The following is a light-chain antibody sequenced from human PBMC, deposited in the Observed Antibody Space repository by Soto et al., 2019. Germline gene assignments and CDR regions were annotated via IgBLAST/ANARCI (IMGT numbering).Light chain of an antibody. Sequence: EVVLTQSPGTLSLSPGERATLSCRASQSVSSSYLACYQQKPGQPPTLLIYGASSRATGIPDRFSGSGSGTEFTLTISRLEPEDFAVHYCQPYGSSPQIPSAQRTRPAI. J-gene: IGKJ5*01. V-gene: IGKV3-20*01. CDR2: GAS. CDR3: QPYGSSPQIP. CDR1: QSVSSSY.